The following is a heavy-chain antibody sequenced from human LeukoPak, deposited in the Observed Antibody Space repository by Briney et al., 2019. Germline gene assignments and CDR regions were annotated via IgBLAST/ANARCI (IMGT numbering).Heavy chain of an antibody. CDR1: GFTFSSYS. J-gene: IGHJ4*02. Sequence: GSLILSCAASGFTFSSYSMNWVRQAPGKGLEWGSSISSSSSYIYYADSVKGRFTISRDNAKNSLYLQMNSLRAEDTAVYYCARTHYGDYSYFDYWGQGTLVTVSS. CDR3: ARTHYGDYSYFDY. D-gene: IGHD4-17*01. V-gene: IGHV3-21*01. CDR2: ISSSSSYI.